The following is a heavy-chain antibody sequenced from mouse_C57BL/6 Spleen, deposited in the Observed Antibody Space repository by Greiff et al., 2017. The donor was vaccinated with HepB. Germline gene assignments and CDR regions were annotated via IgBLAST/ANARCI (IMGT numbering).Heavy chain of an antibody. Sequence: VNVVESGPELVKPGASVKISCKASGYAFSSSWMNWVKQRPGKGLEWIGRIYPGDGDTNYNGKFKGKATLTADKSSSTAYMQLSSLTSEDSAVYFCAREDMDYWGQGTSVTVSS. CDR2: IYPGDGDT. V-gene: IGHV1-82*01. CDR1: GYAFSSSW. CDR3: AREDMDY. J-gene: IGHJ4*01.